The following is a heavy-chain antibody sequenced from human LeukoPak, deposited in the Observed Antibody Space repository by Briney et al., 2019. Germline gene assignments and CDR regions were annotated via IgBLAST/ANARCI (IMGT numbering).Heavy chain of an antibody. CDR1: GFTFSNYE. CDR3: AKEDRVVPAGVFDY. Sequence: GGSLRLSCAASGFTFSNYEMNWVRQAPGKGLEWVSYISSSGTTTYYADSVKGRFTISRDNAKNSLYLQMNSLRAEDTAVYYCAKEDRVVPAGVFDYWGQGTLVTVTS. V-gene: IGHV3-48*03. CDR2: ISSSGTTT. J-gene: IGHJ4*02. D-gene: IGHD2-2*01.